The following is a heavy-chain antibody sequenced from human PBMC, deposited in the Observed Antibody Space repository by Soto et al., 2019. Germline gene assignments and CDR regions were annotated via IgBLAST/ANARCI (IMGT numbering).Heavy chain of an antibody. CDR3: ALAPLILAAGGEF. CDR1: GFTFSDYY. Sequence: QVQLVESGGGLVKPGGSLRLSCAASGFTFSDYYMNWIRQAPGKGLEWVSYISNSGSDKYYAVSVKGRFTIARDNAKNSLYLQMDRLAVDDPAVYYWALAPLILAAGGEFWGHRTLATVSS. J-gene: IGHJ4*01. D-gene: IGHD5-12*01. V-gene: IGHV3-11*01. CDR2: ISNSGSDK.